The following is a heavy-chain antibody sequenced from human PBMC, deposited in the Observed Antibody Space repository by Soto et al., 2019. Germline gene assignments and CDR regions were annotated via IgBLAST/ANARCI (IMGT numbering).Heavy chain of an antibody. Sequence: VQLVQSGAEVKKTGSSVKVSCKASGGTFNKFAFSWVRQAPGQGFEWMGGIIPVFRSANYAQRFRGRITITADEYKSTVYLNRNDLRSDDTAVYYSARRYCASDNCPLFYYFVDLWGLGTTVTVSS. J-gene: IGHJ6*02. V-gene: IGHV1-69*01. CDR3: ARRYCASDNCPLFYYFVDL. D-gene: IGHD2-21*02. CDR1: GGTFNKFA. CDR2: IIPVFRSA.